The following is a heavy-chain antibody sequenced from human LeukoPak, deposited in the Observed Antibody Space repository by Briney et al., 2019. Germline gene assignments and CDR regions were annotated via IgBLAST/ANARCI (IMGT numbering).Heavy chain of an antibody. Sequence: SQTLSLTCAVSGGSISSGGYSWSWIRQPPGKGLEWIGYIYHSGSTYYNPSLKSRVTISVDRSKNQFSLKLSSVTAADTAVYYCARDLAITIDYWGQGTLVTVSS. CDR1: GGSISSGGYS. V-gene: IGHV4-30-2*01. CDR2: IYHSGST. D-gene: IGHD3-10*01. J-gene: IGHJ4*02. CDR3: ARDLAITIDY.